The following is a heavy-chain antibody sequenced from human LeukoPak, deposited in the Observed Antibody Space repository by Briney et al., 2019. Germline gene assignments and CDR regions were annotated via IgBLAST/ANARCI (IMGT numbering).Heavy chain of an antibody. CDR1: GFTFSSYA. Sequence: PGGSLRLSCAASGFTFSSYAMSWVRQAPGKGLEWVSGISGSGVSTYYADSVKGRFTISRDNSKNTLYLQMNSLRAEDTAVYYCAKWSYDSSGYYYFPFDYWGQGTLVTVSS. CDR3: AKWSYDSSGYYYFPFDY. V-gene: IGHV3-23*01. CDR2: ISGSGVST. J-gene: IGHJ4*02. D-gene: IGHD3-22*01.